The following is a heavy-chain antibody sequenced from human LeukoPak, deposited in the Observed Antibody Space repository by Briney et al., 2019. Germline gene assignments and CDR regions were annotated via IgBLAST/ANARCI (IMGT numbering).Heavy chain of an antibody. CDR1: GFTFSDFT. Sequence: GGSLRLSCVGSGFTFSDFTMIWVRQAPGKGLEWVSSISGGSSFIYYADSMKGRFTISRDNAKNSLYLQMNSLRAEDAAVYYCARDLSLYCSGGSCYSLNYWGQGTLVTVSS. CDR3: ARDLSLYCSGGSCYSLNY. D-gene: IGHD2-15*01. V-gene: IGHV3-21*01. J-gene: IGHJ4*02. CDR2: ISGGSSFI.